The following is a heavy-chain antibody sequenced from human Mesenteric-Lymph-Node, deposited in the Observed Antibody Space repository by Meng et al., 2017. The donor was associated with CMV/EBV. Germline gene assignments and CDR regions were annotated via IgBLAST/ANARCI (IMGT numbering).Heavy chain of an antibody. CDR3: ARVLHRNYYYGMDV. V-gene: IGHV1-69*06. D-gene: IGHD3-3*01. CDR2: SIPIFVTA. J-gene: IGHJ6*02. CDR1: GDTFSSHA. Sequence: SGDTFSSHAISWVRQAPGQGLEWMGGSIPIFVTANYAQKFQDRVTITADKSTSTVYMELSSLRSEDTAVYYCARVLHRNYYYGMDVWGQGTTVTVSS.